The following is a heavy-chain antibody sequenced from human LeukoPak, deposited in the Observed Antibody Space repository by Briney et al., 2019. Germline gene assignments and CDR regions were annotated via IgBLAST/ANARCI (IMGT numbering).Heavy chain of an antibody. J-gene: IGHJ4*02. CDR1: GYTFTSYY. Sequence: GASVKVSCKASGYTFTSYYMHWVRQAPGQGLEWMGIINPSGGSTSYAQRFQGRVTMTRDMSTSTVYMELSSLRSEDTAVYYCARSYAVAATLDYWGQGTLVTVSS. V-gene: IGHV1-46*01. CDR2: INPSGGST. CDR3: ARSYAVAATLDY. D-gene: IGHD2-15*01.